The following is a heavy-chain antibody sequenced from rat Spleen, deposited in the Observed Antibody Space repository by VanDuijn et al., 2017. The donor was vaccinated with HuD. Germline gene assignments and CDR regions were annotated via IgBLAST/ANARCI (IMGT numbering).Heavy chain of an antibody. V-gene: IGHV4-2*01. CDR2: INKDSRTK. CDR3: ARRHYGYTDCFDY. J-gene: IGHJ2*01. D-gene: IGHD1-9*01. Sequence: EVQLVESGGGLVQPGRSLKLSCAASGFTFNNYWMGWVRQAPGKGLEWIGEINKDSRTKKYNPSLKDKFTISRDNAQNTLFLQMSKLGSEDTGIYYCARRHYGYTDCFDYWGKGVMVTVSS. CDR1: GFTFNNYW.